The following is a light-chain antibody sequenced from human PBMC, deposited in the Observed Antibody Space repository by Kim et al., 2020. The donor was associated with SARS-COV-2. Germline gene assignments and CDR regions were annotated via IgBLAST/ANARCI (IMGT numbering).Light chain of an antibody. Sequence: SYELTQPPSVSVSPGQTASITCSGDKLGDKYACWYQQKPGQSPVVVIHQDSKRPSGIPERFSGSNSGNTATLTISGTQAMDEADYYCQAWDSSTVVFGGGPQLTVL. CDR3: QAWDSSTVV. J-gene: IGLJ2*01. V-gene: IGLV3-1*01. CDR2: QDS. CDR1: KLGDKY.